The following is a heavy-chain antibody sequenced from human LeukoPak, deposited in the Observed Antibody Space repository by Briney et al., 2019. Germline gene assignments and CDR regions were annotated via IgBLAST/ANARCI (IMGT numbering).Heavy chain of an antibody. D-gene: IGHD2-21*02. CDR2: IIPILGIA. J-gene: IGHJ6*02. CDR1: GGTFSSYA. V-gene: IGHV1-69*04. Sequence: SVKVSCKASGGTFSSYAISWVRQAPGQGLEWMGRIIPILGIANYAQKFQGRVTITADKSTSTAYMELSSLRSEDTAVYYCARESMVVTASSYYYYGMDVWGQGTTVTVSS. CDR3: ARESMVVTASSYYYYGMDV.